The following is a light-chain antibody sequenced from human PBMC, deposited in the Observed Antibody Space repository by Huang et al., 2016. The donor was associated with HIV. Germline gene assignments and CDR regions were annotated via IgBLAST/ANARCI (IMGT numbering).Light chain of an antibody. J-gene: IGKJ3*01. V-gene: IGKV3-15*01. CDR1: QSVSSN. CDR2: GAS. Sequence: EIVMTQSPATLSASPGVRATLSCRASQSVSSNLAWYQQKPGQAPRLLIYGASTRATGIPARFSGSGSGTEFTLTISSLQSEDFAVYYCQQNNNWPPLFTFGPGTKVDIK. CDR3: QQNNNWPPLFT.